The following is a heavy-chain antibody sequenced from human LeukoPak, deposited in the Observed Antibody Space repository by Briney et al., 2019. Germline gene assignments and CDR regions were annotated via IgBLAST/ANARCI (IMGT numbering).Heavy chain of an antibody. V-gene: IGHV3-30-3*01. CDR2: ISYDGSNK. Sequence: QTGGSLRLSCAASGFTLSSYAMSWVRQAPGKGLEWVAVISYDGSNKYYADSVKGRFTISRDNSKNTLYLQMNSLRAEDTAVYYCARDRQEQQLVVDYWGQGTLVTVSS. CDR3: ARDRQEQQLVVDY. D-gene: IGHD6-13*01. J-gene: IGHJ4*02. CDR1: GFTLSSYA.